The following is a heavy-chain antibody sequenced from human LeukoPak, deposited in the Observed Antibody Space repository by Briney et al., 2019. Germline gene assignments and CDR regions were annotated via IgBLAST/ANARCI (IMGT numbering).Heavy chain of an antibody. V-gene: IGHV3-74*01. CDR3: ARSGWPYYFDY. Sequence: GGSLRLSCAASGFTFSTYWMHWVRQAPGKGLVWVSRIINDESSSIYADSVKGRFTISRDNAKNTLYLQMNSPRAEDTAVYYCARSGWPYYFDYWGQGTLVTVSS. J-gene: IGHJ4*02. D-gene: IGHD6-19*01. CDR2: IINDESSS. CDR1: GFTFSTYW.